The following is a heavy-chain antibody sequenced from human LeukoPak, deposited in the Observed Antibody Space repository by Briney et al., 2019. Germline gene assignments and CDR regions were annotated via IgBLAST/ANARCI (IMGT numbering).Heavy chain of an antibody. CDR1: GGTFSSYA. CDR3: ARRGNGYCSSTSCDDAFDI. V-gene: IGHV1-69*01. CDR2: IIPIFGTA. D-gene: IGHD2-2*03. Sequence: ASVKVSCKASGGTFSSYAISWVRQAPGQGLEWMGGIIPIFGTANYAQKFQGRVTITADESTSTAYMELSSLRSEDTAVYYCARRGNGYCSSTSCDDAFDIWGQGTMVTVSS. J-gene: IGHJ3*02.